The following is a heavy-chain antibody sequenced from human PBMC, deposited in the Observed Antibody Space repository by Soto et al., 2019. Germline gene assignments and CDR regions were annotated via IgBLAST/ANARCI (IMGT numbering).Heavy chain of an antibody. Sequence: SETLSLTCKVSSGSVINYYWSWIRQPAGKGLEWIGRIYTGGSTNYNPSLKSRVTMSVDTSKNQFSLRLTSVTAADTAVYYCARASVGPPGGGSWTMPFDSWGRGTLVTSPQ. CDR3: ARASVGPPGGGSWTMPFDS. V-gene: IGHV4-4*07. CDR2: IYTGGST. CDR1: SGSVINYY. J-gene: IGHJ4*02. D-gene: IGHD2-15*01.